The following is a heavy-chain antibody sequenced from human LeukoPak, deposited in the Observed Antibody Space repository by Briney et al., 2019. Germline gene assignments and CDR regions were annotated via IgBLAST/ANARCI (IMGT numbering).Heavy chain of an antibody. CDR3: ARAQVGSPTDD. CDR1: GFTVSSYT. V-gene: IGHV3-74*01. CDR2: ISGDETTT. J-gene: IGHJ4*02. Sequence: GGPLRLSCAASGFTVSSYTMYWVRPAPGKGLVWVSRISGDETTTTYADSVMGRFTISRDNATNTLYLQMDSLRAEDTAVYCCARAQVGSPTDDWGQGVLVSVSS. D-gene: IGHD1-26*01.